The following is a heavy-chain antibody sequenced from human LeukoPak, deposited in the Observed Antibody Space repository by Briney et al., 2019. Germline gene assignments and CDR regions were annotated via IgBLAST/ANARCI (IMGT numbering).Heavy chain of an antibody. V-gene: IGHV4-39*02. Sequence: PSETLSLTCTVSGGSISSSSYYWGWIRQPPGKGLEWIGSIYYSGSTYYNPSLKSRVTISVDTSKNQFSLKLSSVTAADTAVYYCAREGWSPSAGRPYYYGSGSLRWRQNWFDPWGQGTLVTVSS. CDR3: AREGWSPSAGRPYYYGSGSLRWRQNWFDP. CDR1: GGSISSSSYY. CDR2: IYYSGST. D-gene: IGHD3-10*01. J-gene: IGHJ5*02.